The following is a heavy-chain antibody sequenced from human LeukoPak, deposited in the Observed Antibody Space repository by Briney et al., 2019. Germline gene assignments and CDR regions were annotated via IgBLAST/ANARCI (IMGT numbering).Heavy chain of an antibody. CDR1: GYTFTSYG. J-gene: IGHJ6*03. CDR2: ISAYNGNT. V-gene: IGHV1-18*01. D-gene: IGHD3-3*01. Sequence: ASVKVSCKASGYTFTSYGISWVRQAPGQGLEWMGWISAYNGNTNYAQKLQGRVTMTTDTSTSTAYMELRSLRSDDTAVYYCARDRGSYDFWSGYGHYYYYMDVWGKGTTVTVSS. CDR3: ARDRGSYDFWSGYGHYYYYMDV.